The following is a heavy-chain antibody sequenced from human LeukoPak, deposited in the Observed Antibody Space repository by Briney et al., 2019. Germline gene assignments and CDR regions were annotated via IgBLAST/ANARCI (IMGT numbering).Heavy chain of an antibody. CDR1: GGTFSSYA. D-gene: IGHD5-24*01. V-gene: IGHV1-69*04. J-gene: IGHJ4*02. Sequence: SVKASCKASGGTFSSYAISWVRQAPGQGLEWMGRIIPILGIANYAQKFQGRVTITADKSTSTAYMELSSLRSEDTAVYYCARAGAITHGYNPVYWGQGTLVTVSS. CDR2: IIPILGIA. CDR3: ARAGAITHGYNPVY.